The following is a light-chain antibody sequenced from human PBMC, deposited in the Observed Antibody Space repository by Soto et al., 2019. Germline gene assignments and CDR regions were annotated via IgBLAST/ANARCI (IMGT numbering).Light chain of an antibody. V-gene: IGKV3-11*01. J-gene: IGKJ4*01. CDR3: QQRWNWPLT. CDR2: DAS. Sequence: DTVLTQSPATLSLSHGERATRSCRASQSVSNYLAWYQQKRGQAPRLLIYDASNRATGIPARFSGSGSGTDFTLTISSLEPEDFAVYYCQQRWNWPLTFGGGTKVDIK. CDR1: QSVSNY.